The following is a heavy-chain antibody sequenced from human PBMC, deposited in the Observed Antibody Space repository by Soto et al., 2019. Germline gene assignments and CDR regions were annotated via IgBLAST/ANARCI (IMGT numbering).Heavy chain of an antibody. D-gene: IGHD5-12*01. CDR1: GGSISIYY. Sequence: PSETLSLTCTVSGGSISIYYGSWIREPPGKGLEWIGYVYYSGSTNYNPSLKSRVTISVDTSKNQFSLKLSSVTAADTAVYHCARYVDIVATINWRAFDIWGQGTMVTVSS. CDR3: ARYVDIVATINWRAFDI. V-gene: IGHV4-59*01. CDR2: VYYSGST. J-gene: IGHJ3*02.